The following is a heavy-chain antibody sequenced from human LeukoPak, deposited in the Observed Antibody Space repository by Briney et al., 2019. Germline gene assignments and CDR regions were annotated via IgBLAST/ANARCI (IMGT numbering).Heavy chain of an antibody. CDR1: GFTFDDYG. J-gene: IGHJ6*03. CDR3: ARRALLNYFYYYMDV. V-gene: IGHV3-20*04. Sequence: GGSLRLSCAASGFTFDDYGMSWVRQAPGKGLEWVSGIHWNGGSTGYADSVKGRFTISRDNAKNSLYLQMNSLRAEDTALYYCARRALLNYFYYYMDVWGKGTTVTVSS. CDR2: IHWNGGST. D-gene: IGHD2/OR15-2a*01.